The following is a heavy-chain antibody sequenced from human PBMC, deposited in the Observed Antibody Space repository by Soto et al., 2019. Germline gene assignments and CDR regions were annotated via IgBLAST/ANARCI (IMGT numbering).Heavy chain of an antibody. CDR1: GYTFTSYD. D-gene: IGHD1-1*01. Sequence: QVQLVQSGAEVKKPGASVKVSCKASGYTFTSYDINWVRQATGQGLEWMGWMNPNSGNTGYAQKFQGRVTMTRNTSISPSYLELSSLRSEATAVYYCARERSGPTSMAVWGQGPTVPVSS. CDR3: ARERSGPTSMAV. CDR2: MNPNSGNT. J-gene: IGHJ6*02. V-gene: IGHV1-8*01.